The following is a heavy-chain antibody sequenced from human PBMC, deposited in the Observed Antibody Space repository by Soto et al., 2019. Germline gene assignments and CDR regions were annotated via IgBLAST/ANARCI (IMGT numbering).Heavy chain of an antibody. V-gene: IGHV3-30-3*01. Sequence: SLRLSCAASGFTFSSYAMHWVRQAPGKGLEWVAVISYDGSNKYYADSVKGRFTISRDNSKNTLYLQMNSLRAEDTAVYYCARNPDLAVAGSYYFDYWGQGTLVTVSS. CDR3: ARNPDLAVAGSYYFDY. D-gene: IGHD6-19*01. J-gene: IGHJ4*02. CDR1: GFTFSSYA. CDR2: ISYDGSNK.